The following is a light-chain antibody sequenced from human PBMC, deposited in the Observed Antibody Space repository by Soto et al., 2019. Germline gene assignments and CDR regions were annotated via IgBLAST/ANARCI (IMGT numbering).Light chain of an antibody. Sequence: QSALTQPRSVSGSPGQSVTISCTGTSSDVGSYNYVSWYQQHPGRAPKLMIYDVSERPSGVPDRFSGSKSGNTASLTISGLQAEDEADYYCCSYAGSYTFGVFGGGTKLTV. V-gene: IGLV2-11*01. CDR2: DVS. CDR1: SSDVGSYNY. CDR3: CSYAGSYTFGV. J-gene: IGLJ3*02.